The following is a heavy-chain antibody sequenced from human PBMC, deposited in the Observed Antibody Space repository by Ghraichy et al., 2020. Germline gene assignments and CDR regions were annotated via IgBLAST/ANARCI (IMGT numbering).Heavy chain of an antibody. Sequence: GGSLRLSCAASGFSFSTYTMNWVRQAPGKGLEWASSISSSSRYIYYGDSMKGRFTISRDNANNSLYLQMNSLRAEDTAVYYCARSRGDYINDAFDIWGQGTVVSVSS. CDR3: ARSRGDYINDAFDI. J-gene: IGHJ3*02. V-gene: IGHV3-21*01. D-gene: IGHD3-10*01. CDR1: GFSFSTYT. CDR2: ISSSSRYI.